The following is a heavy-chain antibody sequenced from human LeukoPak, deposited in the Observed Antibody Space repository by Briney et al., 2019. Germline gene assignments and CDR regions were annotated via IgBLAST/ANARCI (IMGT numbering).Heavy chain of an antibody. CDR2: IYYSGST. D-gene: IGHD6-13*01. J-gene: IGHJ4*02. CDR1: GGSNSSYY. V-gene: IGHV4-59*01. Sequence: SETLSLTCTVSGGSNSSYYWSWIRQPPGKGLEWIGYIYYSGSTNYNPSLKSRVTISVDTSKNQFSLKLSSVTAADTAVYYCASGIADYYFDYWGQGTLVTVSS. CDR3: ASGIADYYFDY.